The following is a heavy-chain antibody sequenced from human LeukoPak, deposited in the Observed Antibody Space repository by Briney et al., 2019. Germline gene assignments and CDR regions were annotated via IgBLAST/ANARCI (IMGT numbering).Heavy chain of an antibody. Sequence: GGSLRLSCAASTFTFSGDWMHWVRQAPGKGLEWVANIKQDGSEKYYAASVKGRFTISRDNAKNSLYLQMNSLRVEDTAVYYCARGNPFGGYWGQGTLVTVSS. V-gene: IGHV3-7*03. CDR1: TFTFSGDW. CDR3: ARGNPFGGY. J-gene: IGHJ4*02. D-gene: IGHD3-16*01. CDR2: IKQDGSEK.